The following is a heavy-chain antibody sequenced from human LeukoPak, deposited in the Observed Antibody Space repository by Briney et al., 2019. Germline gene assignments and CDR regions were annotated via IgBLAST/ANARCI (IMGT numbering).Heavy chain of an antibody. CDR2: ISSSGSTI. CDR3: ARWMGFYSSSYRDPIDAFDI. CDR1: GFTFSNAW. J-gene: IGHJ3*02. V-gene: IGHV3-11*01. Sequence: GGSLRLSCAASGFTFSNAWMSWVRQAPGKGLEWVSYISSSGSTIYYADSVKGRFTISRDNAKNSLYLQMNSLSAEDTAVYYCARWMGFYSSSYRDPIDAFDIWGQGTMVTVSS. D-gene: IGHD6-6*01.